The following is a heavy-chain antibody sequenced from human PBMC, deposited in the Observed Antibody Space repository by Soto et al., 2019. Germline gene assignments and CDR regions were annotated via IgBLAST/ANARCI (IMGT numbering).Heavy chain of an antibody. CDR2: IKFDGSST. J-gene: IGHJ6*02. CDR1: GFAFSTYW. Sequence: EVQLVESGGGLVQPGGSLRLSCAASGFAFSTYWMHWVRQAPGKGLLWVARIKFDGSSTYSADSVKGRFTISRDDAKNTLYLQMNGLRVDDTAVYYCARGAKNIYAMAGWGQGTTVTVSS. V-gene: IGHV3-74*01. CDR3: ARGAKNIYAMAG.